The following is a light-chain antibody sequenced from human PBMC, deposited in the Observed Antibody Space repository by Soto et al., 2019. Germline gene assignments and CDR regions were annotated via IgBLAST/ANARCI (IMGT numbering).Light chain of an antibody. Sequence: SALTQPASVSGSPGQSITISCTGTSSDVGGYNYVSWYQQHPGKAPKLMIYEVSNRPSGVSNRFSGSKSGNTASLTISGLQAEDDADYYCSSYTSSSTLVVFGGGTKLTVL. V-gene: IGLV2-14*01. CDR3: SSYTSSSTLVV. CDR1: SSDVGGYNY. CDR2: EVS. J-gene: IGLJ2*01.